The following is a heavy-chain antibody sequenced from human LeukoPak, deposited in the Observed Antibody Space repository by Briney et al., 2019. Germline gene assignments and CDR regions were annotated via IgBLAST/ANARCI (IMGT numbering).Heavy chain of an antibody. Sequence: GGSLRLSCAASGFTFSSYWMSWVRQAPGKGLEWVSSISSTTSHIYYADSVTGRFTISRDNAKNSLYLQMNSLRAEDTAVYYCARWPIAAAPPVYYFDYWGQGTLVTVSS. J-gene: IGHJ4*02. D-gene: IGHD6-13*01. CDR2: ISSTTSHI. CDR1: GFTFSSYW. CDR3: ARWPIAAAPPVYYFDY. V-gene: IGHV3-21*01.